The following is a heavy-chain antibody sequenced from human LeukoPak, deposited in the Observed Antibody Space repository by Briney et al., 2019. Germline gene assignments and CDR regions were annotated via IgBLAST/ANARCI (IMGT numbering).Heavy chain of an antibody. CDR3: ARRDYYDSSGYYGDAFDI. D-gene: IGHD3-22*01. Sequence: SETLSLTCTVSGGSISSYYWSWIRQPPGKGLEWIGYIYYSGSTNYNPSLKSRVTISVDTSKNQFFLKLSSVTAADTAVYYCARRDYYDSSGYYGDAFDIWGQGTMVTVSS. CDR1: GGSISSYY. CDR2: IYYSGST. J-gene: IGHJ3*02. V-gene: IGHV4-59*01.